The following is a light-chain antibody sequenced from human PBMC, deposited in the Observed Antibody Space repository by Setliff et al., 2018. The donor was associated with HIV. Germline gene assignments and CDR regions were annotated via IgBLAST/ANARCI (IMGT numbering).Light chain of an antibody. CDR2: WAS. Sequence: DIVMTQSPHSLAVSLGERATINCKSSQSVLYSSNNENYLAWYQQKPGQPPKLLIYWASTRESGVPDRFSGSGSGTDFTLTISSLQAEDVAVYYCQQYYSTPQTFGQGTKVDIK. J-gene: IGKJ1*01. CDR3: QQYYSTPQT. V-gene: IGKV4-1*01. CDR1: QSVLYSSNNENY.